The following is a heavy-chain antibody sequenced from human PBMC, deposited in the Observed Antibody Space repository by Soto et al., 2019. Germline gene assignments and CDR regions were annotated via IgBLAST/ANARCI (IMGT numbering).Heavy chain of an antibody. CDR1: GLTFSNCA. J-gene: IGHJ4*02. D-gene: IGHD1-26*01. CDR2: ITSEGDRT. V-gene: IGHV3-64D*06. CDR3: VKGNQLLRYYFEY. Sequence: PWWSLRLSCSASGLTFSNCAMHWVRQAPGKGLEYVSGITSEGDRTYHADSVKGRFTISRDNSKNMLYLQMSSLRVDDTAIYYCVKGNQLLRYYFEYWGQGTPGAVSS.